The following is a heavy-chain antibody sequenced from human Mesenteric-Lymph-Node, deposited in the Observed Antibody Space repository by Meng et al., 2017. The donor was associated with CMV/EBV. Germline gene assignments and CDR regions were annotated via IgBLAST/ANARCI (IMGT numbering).Heavy chain of an antibody. D-gene: IGHD5-18*01. CDR1: GFTFSSYA. J-gene: IGHJ3*02. V-gene: IGHV3-23*01. Sequence: ETLSLTCAASGFTFSSYAMSWVRQAPGKGLEWVSAISGSGGSTYYAESVKGRFTISRDNSKNTLYLQMNSLRAEDTAVYYCAKEGTAMVKDDAFDIWGQGTMVTVSS. CDR3: AKEGTAMVKDDAFDI. CDR2: ISGSGGST.